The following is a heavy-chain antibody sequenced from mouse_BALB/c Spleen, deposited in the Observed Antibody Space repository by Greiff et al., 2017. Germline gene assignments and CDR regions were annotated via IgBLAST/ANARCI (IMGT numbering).Heavy chain of an antibody. CDR3: AREGGYRYDGEAVAWFAY. Sequence: EVQLQESGGGLVQPGGSLKLSCAASGFTFSSYGMSWVRQTPDKRLELVATINSNGGSTYYPDSVKGRFTISRDNAKNTLYLQMSSLKSEDTAMYYWAREGGYRYDGEAVAWFAYWGQGTLVTVSA. V-gene: IGHV5-6-3*01. J-gene: IGHJ3*01. CDR1: GFTFSSYG. CDR2: INSNGGST. D-gene: IGHD2-14*01.